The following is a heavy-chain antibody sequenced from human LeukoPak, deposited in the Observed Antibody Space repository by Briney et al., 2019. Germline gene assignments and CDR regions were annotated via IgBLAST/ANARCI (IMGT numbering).Heavy chain of an antibody. CDR1: GFTFSNHG. J-gene: IGHJ4*02. D-gene: IGHD3-10*01. CDR3: AKDDAWLRFGE. V-gene: IGHV3-23*01. Sequence: GGSLRLSCAASGFTFSNHGMNWVRQAPGKGLEWVSGISPSGDITYYADSVKGRFTISRDNPKNTLYLEVISLTAEDTAVYYCAKDDAWLRFGEWSQGTLVTVSS. CDR2: ISPSGDIT.